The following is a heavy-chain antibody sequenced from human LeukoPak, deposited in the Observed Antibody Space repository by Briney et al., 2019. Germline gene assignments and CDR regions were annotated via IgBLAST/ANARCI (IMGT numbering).Heavy chain of an antibody. Sequence: GGSLRLSCAASGFTFSTYSMNWVRQAPGKGLEWVSSISSSSSYIYYADSVKGRFTISRDNAKNSLYLQMNSLRAEDTAVYYCARKGGGYASFDYWGQGTLVTVSS. D-gene: IGHD5-12*01. V-gene: IGHV3-21*01. CDR2: ISSSSSYI. CDR1: GFTFSTYS. CDR3: ARKGGGYASFDY. J-gene: IGHJ4*02.